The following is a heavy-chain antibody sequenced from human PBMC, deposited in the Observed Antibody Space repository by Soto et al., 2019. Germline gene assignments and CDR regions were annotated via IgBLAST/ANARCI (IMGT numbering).Heavy chain of an antibody. CDR2: VYHTERI. Sequence: QVQLKESGPGLVKPSGTLSLSCAVSGGSIKTDNWWSWVRQAPGKGLEWIGEVYHTERINYNPSLPRAVSLSIDTSGTQFSLHLFSVTAADTGVYFWATNPYLAVSESLRTVSAFDSWGQGTLVTFSS. J-gene: IGHJ4*02. D-gene: IGHD2-21*01. CDR1: GGSIKTDNW. V-gene: IGHV4-4*02. CDR3: ATNPYLAVSESLRTVSAFDS.